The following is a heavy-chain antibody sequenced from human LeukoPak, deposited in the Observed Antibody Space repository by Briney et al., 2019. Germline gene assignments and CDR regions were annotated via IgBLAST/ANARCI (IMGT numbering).Heavy chain of an antibody. V-gene: IGHV4-59*01. Sequence: SETLSLTCTVSGGSISSYYWSWIRQPPGKGLEWIGYIYYSGSTNYNPSLKSRVTISVDTSKNQFSLKLSSVTAADTAVYYCARDRWATVYAFDIWGQGTMVTVSS. CDR1: GGSISSYY. CDR3: ARDRWATVYAFDI. J-gene: IGHJ3*02. D-gene: IGHD4-17*01. CDR2: IYYSGST.